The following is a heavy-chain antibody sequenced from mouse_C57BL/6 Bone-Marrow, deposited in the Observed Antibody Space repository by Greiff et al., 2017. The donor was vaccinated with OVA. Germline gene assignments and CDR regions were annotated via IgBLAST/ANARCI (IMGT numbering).Heavy chain of an antibody. CDR2: INPNNGGT. D-gene: IGHD2-5*01. J-gene: IGHJ1*03. Sequence: VQLQQPGAELVKPGASVKIPCKASGYTFTDYNMDWVKQSHGKSLEWIGDINPNNGGTIYNQKFKGKATLTVDKSSSTAYMELRSLTSEDTAVYYCARGGTYYSNWYFDVWGTGTTVTVSS. CDR1: GYTFTDYN. CDR3: ARGGTYYSNWYFDV. V-gene: IGHV1-18*01.